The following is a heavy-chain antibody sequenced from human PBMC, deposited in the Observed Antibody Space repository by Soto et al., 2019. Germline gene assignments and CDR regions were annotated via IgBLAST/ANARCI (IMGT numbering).Heavy chain of an antibody. CDR2: ISYDGSNK. CDR1: GFTFSSYA. D-gene: IGHD3-22*01. Sequence: QVQLVESGGGVVQPGRSLRLSCAASGFTFSSYAMHWVRQAPGKGLEWVAVISYDGSNKYYADSVKGRFTISRDNSKNTLYLQMNSLRAEDTAVYYCARDHRIGRYDDSSGPTPTFDYWGQGTLVTVSS. J-gene: IGHJ4*02. CDR3: ARDHRIGRYDDSSGPTPTFDY. V-gene: IGHV3-30-3*01.